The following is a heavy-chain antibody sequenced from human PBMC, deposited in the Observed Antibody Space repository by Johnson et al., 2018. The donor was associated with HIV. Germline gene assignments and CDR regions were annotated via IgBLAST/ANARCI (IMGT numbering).Heavy chain of an antibody. J-gene: IGHJ3*02. CDR3: ARGYYYDSSGYYRNTDAFDI. D-gene: IGHD3-22*01. V-gene: IGHV3-30-3*01. Sequence: QVQLVESGGGMVKPGGSLRLSCAASGFTFDDYAMSWVRQALGKGLEWVALILYDGSNKYYADSVKGRFTISRDNSQNTLSLQMNSLRPDDTAVYYCARGYYYDSSGYYRNTDAFDIWGQGTMVTVSS. CDR1: GFTFDDYA. CDR2: ILYDGSNK.